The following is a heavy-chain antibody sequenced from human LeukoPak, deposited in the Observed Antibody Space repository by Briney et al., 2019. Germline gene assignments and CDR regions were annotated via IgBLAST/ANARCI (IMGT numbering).Heavy chain of an antibody. CDR2: IYSSGST. V-gene: IGHV4-4*07. D-gene: IGHD4-4*01. Sequence: PSETLSLTCTVSGGSISSYYWSWIRQPAGKGLECIGRIYSSGSTNYNPSLKSRVTMSVDTSKNQFSLKLSSVTAADTAVYFCARVSSTYSNYISYYYGMDVWGQGTTVTVSS. J-gene: IGHJ6*02. CDR1: GGSISSYY. CDR3: ARVSSTYSNYISYYYGMDV.